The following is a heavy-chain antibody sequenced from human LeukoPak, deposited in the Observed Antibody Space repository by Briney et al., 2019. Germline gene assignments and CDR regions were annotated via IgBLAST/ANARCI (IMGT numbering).Heavy chain of an antibody. V-gene: IGHV5-51*01. J-gene: IGHJ4*02. CDR3: ASGDTAMASVHY. Sequence: HGEALKISCKGSGYSITSYRLGWVRQIPGKGLEWMGIIYPGDCDTRYSKSLQGQVTISADNSSSTAYLQRSRLKASDTAMYYCASGDTAMASVHYWGQGTLVTVS. CDR2: IYPGDCDT. D-gene: IGHD5-18*01. CDR1: GYSITSYR.